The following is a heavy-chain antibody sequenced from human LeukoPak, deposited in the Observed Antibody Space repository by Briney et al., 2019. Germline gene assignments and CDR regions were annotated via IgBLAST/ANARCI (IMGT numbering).Heavy chain of an antibody. D-gene: IGHD4-17*01. J-gene: IGHJ4*02. Sequence: GVSLRLSCAASGFTFSCYAMSWVRQAPGKGLEWVSAISGSGGSTYYADSVKGRFTISRDNSKNTLYLQMNSLRAEDTAVYYCAKVDYGDLPFDYWGQGTLVTVSS. V-gene: IGHV3-23*01. CDR1: GFTFSCYA. CDR3: AKVDYGDLPFDY. CDR2: ISGSGGST.